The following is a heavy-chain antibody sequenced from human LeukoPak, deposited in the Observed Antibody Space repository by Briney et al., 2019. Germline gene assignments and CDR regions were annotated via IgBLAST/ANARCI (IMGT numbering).Heavy chain of an antibody. CDR1: GFTVSSNY. J-gene: IGHJ3*02. CDR2: IYSGGTT. V-gene: IGHV3-53*01. Sequence: GGSLRLSCAASGFTVSSNYMSWVRQATGKGLEWVSVIYSGGTTYYADSVKGRFTISRDNSNNTLYLQMNSLRADDTAVYYCARGPVTKFEIWGQGTILTVSS. CDR3: ARGPVTKFEI. D-gene: IGHD4-17*01.